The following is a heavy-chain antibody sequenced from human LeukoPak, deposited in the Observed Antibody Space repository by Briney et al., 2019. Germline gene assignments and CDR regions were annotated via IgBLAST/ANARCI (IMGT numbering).Heavy chain of an antibody. D-gene: IGHD1-1*01. CDR1: GFTFSSYW. V-gene: IGHV3-7*01. CDR3: ARDRRNALKLYYYYMDV. Sequence: GGSLRLSCAASGFTFSSYWMSWVRQAPGKGLEWVANIKQDGSEKYYVDSVKGRFTISRDNAKNSLYLQMNSLRAEDTAVYYCARDRRNALKLYYYYMDVWGKGTTVTVSS. CDR2: IKQDGSEK. J-gene: IGHJ6*03.